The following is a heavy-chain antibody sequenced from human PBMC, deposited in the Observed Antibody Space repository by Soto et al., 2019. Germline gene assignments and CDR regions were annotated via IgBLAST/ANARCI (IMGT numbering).Heavy chain of an antibody. Sequence: QITLKESGPTLVKPTQTLTLTCTFSGFSLSTSGVGVGWIRQPPGKALEWLALIYWDDDKRYSPSLKSRLTITKDTSKNQVVLTMTNLDPVETATYSCAHRQRTVYFDYWGQGTLVTVSS. J-gene: IGHJ4*02. CDR2: IYWDDDK. D-gene: IGHD4-17*01. V-gene: IGHV2-5*02. CDR3: AHRQRTVYFDY. CDR1: GFSLSTSGVG.